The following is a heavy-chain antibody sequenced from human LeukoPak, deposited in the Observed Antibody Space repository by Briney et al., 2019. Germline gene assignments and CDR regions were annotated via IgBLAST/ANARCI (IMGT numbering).Heavy chain of an antibody. J-gene: IGHJ4*02. CDR3: ARGLRMTTITPREYFDY. D-gene: IGHD5-24*01. Sequence: GGSLRLSCAASGFTFSSYTMNWVRQAPGKGLEWVAVIWYDGSNKYYADSVKGRFTISRDNSKNTLYLQMNSLRAEDTAVYYCARGLRMTTITPREYFDYWGQGTLVTVSS. V-gene: IGHV3-33*08. CDR2: IWYDGSNK. CDR1: GFTFSSYT.